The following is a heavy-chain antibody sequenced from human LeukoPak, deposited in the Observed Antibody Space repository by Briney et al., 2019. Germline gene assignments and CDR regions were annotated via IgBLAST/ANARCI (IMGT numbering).Heavy chain of an antibody. CDR2: ISHSGST. Sequence: SETLSLTCAVYGGSFNNYYWSWLRQPPGKGLEWIGEISHSGSTNYNPSLKSRVTVSLDTSKNQFSLKLGSVTAADTAVYYRARGFSHWGQGTLVTVSS. CDR1: GGSFNNYY. J-gene: IGHJ4*02. V-gene: IGHV4-34*01. CDR3: ARGFSH.